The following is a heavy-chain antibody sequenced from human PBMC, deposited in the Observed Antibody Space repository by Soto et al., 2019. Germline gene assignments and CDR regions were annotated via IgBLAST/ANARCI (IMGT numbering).Heavy chain of an antibody. CDR3: ARRGDYFDS. V-gene: IGHV4-59*01. Sequence: SETLSLICTVSGGSISTYYWTWIRQPPGKGLEWIGYIYFTGSTSYNPSLKSRVTISVDTSKNQFSLKLNSATAADTAVYFCARRGDYFDSWGPGTLVTVSS. J-gene: IGHJ4*02. CDR2: IYFTGST. CDR1: GGSISTYY.